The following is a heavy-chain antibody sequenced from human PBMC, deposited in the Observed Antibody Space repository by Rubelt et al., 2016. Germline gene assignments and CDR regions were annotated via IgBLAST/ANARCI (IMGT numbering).Heavy chain of an antibody. D-gene: IGHD6-13*01. CDR3: AFSSSWFDAFDI. J-gene: IGHJ3*02. CDR2: IYYSGST. V-gene: IGHV4-31*02. Sequence: GLEWIGYIYYSGSTYYNPSLKSRVTISVDTSKNQFSLKLSSVTAADTAVYYCAFSSSWFDAFDIWGQGTMVTVSS.